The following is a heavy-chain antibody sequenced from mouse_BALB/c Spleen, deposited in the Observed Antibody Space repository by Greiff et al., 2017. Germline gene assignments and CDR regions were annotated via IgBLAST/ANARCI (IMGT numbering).Heavy chain of an antibody. CDR2: INPDSSTI. J-gene: IGHJ3*01. CDR1: GFDFSRYW. Sequence: EVKLLESGGGLVQPGGSLKLSCAASGFDFSRYWMSWVRQAPGKGLEWIGEINPDSSTINYTPSLKDKFIISRDNAKNTLYLQMSKVRSEDTALYYCARPLYYRFPWFAYWGQGTLVTVSA. D-gene: IGHD2-14*01. CDR3: ARPLYYRFPWFAY. V-gene: IGHV4-1*02.